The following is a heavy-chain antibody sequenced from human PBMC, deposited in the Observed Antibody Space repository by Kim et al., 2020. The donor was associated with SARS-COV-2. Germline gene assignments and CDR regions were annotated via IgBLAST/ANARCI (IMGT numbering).Heavy chain of an antibody. V-gene: IGHV1-18*01. CDR3: ASLVGTTSAAFDI. Sequence: KYAQTLPGRLTLTTDTSTNTAYLDLRSLRSDDTAVYYCASLVGTTSAAFDIWGQGTMVIVSS. D-gene: IGHD1-26*01. J-gene: IGHJ3*02.